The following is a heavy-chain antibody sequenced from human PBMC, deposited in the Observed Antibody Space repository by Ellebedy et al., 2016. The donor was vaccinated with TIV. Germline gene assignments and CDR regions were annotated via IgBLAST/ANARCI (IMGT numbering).Heavy chain of an antibody. D-gene: IGHD3-16*02. V-gene: IGHV3-23*01. CDR1: GFTFGDYA. CDR3: AKRTVVTPHESYWYFDL. Sequence: GESLKISCAASGFTFGDYAMNWVRQAPGKGLEWVSGVSDSGGRTYYADSVRGRFTISRDNSKNTLYLQMSSLRVEDTAAYYCAKRTVVTPHESYWYFDLWGRGTLLTVSS. J-gene: IGHJ2*01. CDR2: VSDSGGRT.